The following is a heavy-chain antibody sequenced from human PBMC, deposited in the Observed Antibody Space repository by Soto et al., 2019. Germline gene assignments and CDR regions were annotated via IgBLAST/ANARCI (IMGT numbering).Heavy chain of an antibody. J-gene: IGHJ6*02. Sequence: ASVKVSCKASGYTFTGYYMHWVRQAPGQGLEWMGWINPNSGGTNYAQKFQGRVTMTRDTSISTAYMELSRLRSDDTAVYYCARSKVSSPPTYYYYGRDVWGQGTTVTVSS. V-gene: IGHV1-2*02. CDR3: ARSKVSSPPTYYYYGRDV. CDR2: INPNSGGT. CDR1: GYTFTGYY. D-gene: IGHD3-10*01.